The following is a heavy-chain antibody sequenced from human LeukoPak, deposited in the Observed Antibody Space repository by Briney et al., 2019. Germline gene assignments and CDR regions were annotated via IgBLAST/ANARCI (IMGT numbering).Heavy chain of an antibody. J-gene: IGHJ4*02. V-gene: IGHV4-34*10. CDR3: ARIRKREGEDY. CDR1: GGSFSGYY. D-gene: IGHD1-26*01. Sequence: SETLSLTCAVYGGSFSGYYWGWMRQPPGKGLEWIGSIYYSGYTYYNPSLKSRIIISVDTSKNQFSLKLNSMTAADTAVYYCARIRKREGEDYWGQGTLVTVSS. CDR2: IYYSGYT.